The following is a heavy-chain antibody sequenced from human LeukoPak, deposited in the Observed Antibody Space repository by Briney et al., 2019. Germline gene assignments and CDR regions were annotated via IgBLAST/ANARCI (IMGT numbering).Heavy chain of an antibody. V-gene: IGHV1-69*01. J-gene: IGHJ4*02. D-gene: IGHD1-26*01. CDR1: GGTFSSYA. CDR3: ARVSRWQILGNYLEY. CDR2: IIPIFGTA. Sequence: SAKVSCKASGGTFSSYAISWVRQAPGQGLEWMGGIIPIFGTANYAQKFQGRVTITADESTSTVYMEVSSLRSEDTAVYYCARVSRWQILGNYLEYWGQGTRVTVSS.